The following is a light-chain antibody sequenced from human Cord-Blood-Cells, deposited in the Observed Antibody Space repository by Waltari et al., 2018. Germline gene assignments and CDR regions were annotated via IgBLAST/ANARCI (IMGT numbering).Light chain of an antibody. CDR2: DNS. V-gene: IGLV3-21*02. CDR1: NIGSKR. CDR3: QVLDSSSDHPV. Sequence: VLTQPHSASVAPGQPARITCGGNNIGSKRVTWYQQKPGRAPVLVVYDNSDRPSGSPERFSGSNSVNTATLTISRGEAGDDADYYCQVLDSSSDHPVFGGGTKLTVL. J-gene: IGLJ2*01.